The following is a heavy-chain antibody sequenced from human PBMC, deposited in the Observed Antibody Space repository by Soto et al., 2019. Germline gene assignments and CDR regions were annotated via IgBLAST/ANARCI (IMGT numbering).Heavy chain of an antibody. J-gene: IGHJ6*02. Sequence: TRGNSDCWLLLGQHPGKGLEWIGSIYYSGSTYYNPSLKSRVTISVDTSKNQFSLKLSSVTAADTAVYYCARPGFGGSYDDYYHYGMDVWGQATTVS. CDR1: TRGNSDC. CDR3: ARPGFGGSYDDYYHYGMDV. V-gene: IGHV4-39*01. D-gene: IGHD1-26*01. CDR2: IYYSGST.